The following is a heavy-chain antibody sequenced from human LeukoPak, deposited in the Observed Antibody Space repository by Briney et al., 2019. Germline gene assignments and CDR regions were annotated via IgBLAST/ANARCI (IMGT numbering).Heavy chain of an antibody. CDR3: ARGVYSSGYYYYFDS. CDR2: IYYSGST. CDR1: GGSISTYY. D-gene: IGHD3-22*01. Sequence: SETLSLTCTVSGGSISTYYWSWIRQPPGKGLEWIGYIYYSGSTNYNPSLKSRVTISVDTSKNQFSLKLTSVTAADTAVYFCARGVYSSGYYYYFDSWGQGTLVTVPS. V-gene: IGHV4-59*01. J-gene: IGHJ4*02.